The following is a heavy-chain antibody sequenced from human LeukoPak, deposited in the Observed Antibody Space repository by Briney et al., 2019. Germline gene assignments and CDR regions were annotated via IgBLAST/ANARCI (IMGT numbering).Heavy chain of an antibody. CDR2: INHSGST. V-gene: IGHV4-34*01. J-gene: IGHJ4*02. Sequence: SETLSLTCAVYGGSFSGYYWSWFRQPPGKGLEWIGEINHSGSTNYNPSLKSRVTISVDTSKNQFSLKLSSVTAADTAVYYCATKGITFDYWGQGTLVTVSS. CDR1: GGSFSGYY. CDR3: ATKGITFDY.